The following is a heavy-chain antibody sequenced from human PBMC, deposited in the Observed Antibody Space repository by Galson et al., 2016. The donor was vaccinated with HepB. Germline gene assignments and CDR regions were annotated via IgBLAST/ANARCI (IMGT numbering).Heavy chain of an antibody. CDR2: ISSSSIYI. Sequence: LRLSCAASGFTFSSYSMIWVRQAPGKGLEWVSSISSSSIYIYYADSVTGRFTISRDNAKNSLYLQMNSLRAEDTAVYYCARDQRNIFRYNYYIDVWGKGTTVTVSS. J-gene: IGHJ6*03. V-gene: IGHV3-21*01. D-gene: IGHD3-16*02. CDR3: ARDQRNIFRYNYYIDV. CDR1: GFTFSSYS.